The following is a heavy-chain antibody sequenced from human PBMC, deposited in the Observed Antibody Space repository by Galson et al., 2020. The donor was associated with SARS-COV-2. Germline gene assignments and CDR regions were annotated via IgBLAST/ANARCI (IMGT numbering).Heavy chain of an antibody. CDR1: GYTFTGYY. V-gene: IGHV1-2*02. D-gene: IGHD7-27*01. Sequence: ASVKVSCKASGYTFTGYYMHWVRQAPGQGLEWMGWINPNSGGTNYAQKFQGRVTMTRDTSISTAYMELSRLRSDDTAVYYCARLRLTGDHLDYWGQGTLVTVSS. J-gene: IGHJ4*02. CDR3: ARLRLTGDHLDY. CDR2: INPNSGGT.